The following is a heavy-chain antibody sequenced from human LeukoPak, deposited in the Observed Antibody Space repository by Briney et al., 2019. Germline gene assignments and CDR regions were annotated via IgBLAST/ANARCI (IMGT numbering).Heavy chain of an antibody. CDR1: GFTFSSYS. CDR2: ISSSSSTI. J-gene: IGHJ5*02. Sequence: GGSLRLSCAASGFTFSSYSMNWVRQAPGKGLEWVSYISSSSSTIYYADSVKGRFTISRDNAKNSLYLQMNSLRAEDTAAYYCAGSSYYDFWSGFQNWFDPWGQGTLVTVSS. D-gene: IGHD3-3*01. V-gene: IGHV3-48*01. CDR3: AGSSYYDFWSGFQNWFDP.